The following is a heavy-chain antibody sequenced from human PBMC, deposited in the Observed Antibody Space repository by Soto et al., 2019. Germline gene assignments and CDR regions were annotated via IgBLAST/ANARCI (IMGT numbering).Heavy chain of an antibody. D-gene: IGHD1-20*01. CDR2: ISYDGSTK. CDR3: ARGSSVLGCSTY. CDR1: AFTFSSYA. V-gene: IGHV3-30-3*01. J-gene: IGHJ4*02. Sequence: QVQLVGSGGGVVQPGRSLRLSCAASAFTFSSYAMHWVRQAPGKGLEWVAVISYDGSTKYYADSVKGRFTISRDNSKNTLYLQLNSLRTEDTALYYCARGSSVLGCSTYWGQGTLVTVSS.